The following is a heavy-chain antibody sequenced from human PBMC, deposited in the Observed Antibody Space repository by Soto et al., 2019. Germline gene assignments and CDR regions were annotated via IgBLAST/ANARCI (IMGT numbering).Heavy chain of an antibody. CDR1: GGSISSSNYY. J-gene: IGHJ3*02. CDR2: IYYSGST. CDR3: ARPILGALDI. D-gene: IGHD3-16*01. V-gene: IGHV4-39*01. Sequence: PSETLSLTCTVSGGSISSSNYYWGWIRQPPGKGLEWIGSIYYSGSTAYNSSLKSRVTMSVDTSKNQLSLRLSSVTAADTAVYYCARPILGALDIWGLGTMAPVS.